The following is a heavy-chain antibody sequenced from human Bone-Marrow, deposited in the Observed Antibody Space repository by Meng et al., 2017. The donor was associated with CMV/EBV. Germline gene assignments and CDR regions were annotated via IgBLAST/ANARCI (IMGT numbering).Heavy chain of an antibody. CDR1: GGSISSYY. CDR3: ARDLPYMVRGGHYYGTDV. Sequence: SETLSLTCTVSGGSISSYYWSWIRQPPGKGLEWIGYIYYSGSTNYNPSLKSRVTISVDTSKNQFSLKLSSVTAADTAVYYCARDLPYMVRGGHYYGTDVWGQGTTVTVSS. D-gene: IGHD3-10*01. J-gene: IGHJ6*02. V-gene: IGHV4-59*01. CDR2: IYYSGST.